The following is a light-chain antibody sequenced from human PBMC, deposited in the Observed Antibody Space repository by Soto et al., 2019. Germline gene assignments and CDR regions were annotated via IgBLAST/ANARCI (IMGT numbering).Light chain of an antibody. CDR3: QSYDSSLSALV. CDR1: SSNIGAGYD. J-gene: IGLJ2*01. V-gene: IGLV1-40*01. CDR2: GNS. Sequence: QSVLTQPPSVSGAPGQRVTISCAGSSSNIGAGYDVHWYQQLPGTAPKLHIYGNSNRPSGVPDRFSGSKSGTSASLAITGLQAADEADYYCQSYDSSLSALVFGGGTKVTVL.